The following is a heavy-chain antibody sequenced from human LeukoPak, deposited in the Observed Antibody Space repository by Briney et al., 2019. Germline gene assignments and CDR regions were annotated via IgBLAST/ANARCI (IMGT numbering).Heavy chain of an antibody. Sequence: GGSLRLSCAASGFTFSSYALSWVRHAHGTGLERVSAISGMGGSTYYADSVKGRFSISRDNSKNTLYLQMNSLRAEDTAVYYCAKEIAIFGVVIDFDYWGQGTLVTVSS. CDR2: ISGMGGST. CDR1: GFTFSSYA. V-gene: IGHV3-23*01. CDR3: AKEIAIFGVVIDFDY. J-gene: IGHJ4*02. D-gene: IGHD3-3*01.